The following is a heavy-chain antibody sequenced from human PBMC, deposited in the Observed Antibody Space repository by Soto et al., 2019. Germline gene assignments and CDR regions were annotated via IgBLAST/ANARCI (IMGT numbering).Heavy chain of an antibody. CDR1: GGSISSGDW. Sequence: PSETLSLTCAVSGGSISSGDWWSWVRQPPGRGLEWIGEIYSSVGTNYNPSLKSRVTISVDRSKNHFSLKLSSVTAADTAVYYCARPACSGGSCYAFYGMDVWGQGTTVTVSS. V-gene: IGHV4-4*02. D-gene: IGHD2-15*01. CDR3: ARPACSGGSCYAFYGMDV. CDR2: IYSSVGT. J-gene: IGHJ6*02.